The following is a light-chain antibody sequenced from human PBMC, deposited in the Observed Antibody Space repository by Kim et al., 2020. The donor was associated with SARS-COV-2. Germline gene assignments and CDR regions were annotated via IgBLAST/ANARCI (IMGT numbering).Light chain of an antibody. J-gene: IGLJ3*02. CDR2: GEN. CDR3: NSRDTSGNNWV. Sequence: ALGQTVRITCQGDSLRSDYASWYQQKPGQAPVLVIYGENDRPSGIPDRFSGSTSGNTASLTITGAQAEDDSDYYCNSRDTSGNNWVFGGGTQLTVL. CDR1: SLRSDY. V-gene: IGLV3-19*01.